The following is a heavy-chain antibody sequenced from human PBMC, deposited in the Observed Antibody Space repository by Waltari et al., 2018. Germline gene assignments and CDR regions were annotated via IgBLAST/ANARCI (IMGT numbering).Heavy chain of an antibody. D-gene: IGHD2-21*01. V-gene: IGHV4-30-4*01. CDR1: GGSINSVDSY. CDR2: ISYSGNS. J-gene: IGHJ6*03. Sequence: QVQLQESGPGLVKPSQTLSLTCTVSGGSINSVDSYWTWVRQTPGKGLEWIGSISYSGNSFYNPSFESRVAMSVDTSKNQFSLRLSSVTAADTSLYYCARQREHYSLELAYYHNYMDVWGKGTMVTVSS. CDR3: ARQREHYSLELAYYHNYMDV.